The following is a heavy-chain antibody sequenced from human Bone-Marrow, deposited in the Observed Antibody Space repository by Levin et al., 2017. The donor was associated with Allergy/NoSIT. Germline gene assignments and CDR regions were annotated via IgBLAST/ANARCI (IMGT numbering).Heavy chain of an antibody. J-gene: IGHJ4*02. Sequence: PGESLKISCKASGYNFNTYWIAWVRQMPGKGLEWMGIIYPGDSDVRYSPSFQGQVTISADKSISTAYLQWSTLKASDTAMFYCARQTGNYFDYWGQGTLVTVSP. CDR2: IYPGDSDV. V-gene: IGHV5-51*01. CDR1: GYNFNTYW. D-gene: IGHD3-10*01. CDR3: ARQTGNYFDY.